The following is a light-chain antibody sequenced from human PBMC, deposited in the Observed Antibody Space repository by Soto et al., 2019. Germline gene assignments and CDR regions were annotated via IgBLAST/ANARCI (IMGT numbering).Light chain of an antibody. CDR2: AAS. CDR3: QQLNSYLRVT. V-gene: IGKV1-9*01. Sequence: DIQLTQSPSFLSASVGDRVTTTCRASQGISSYLAWYQQKPGKAPKLLIYAASTLQSGVPSRFSGSGSGTEFTLTISSLQPEDFATYYCQQLNSYLRVTFGQGTRLEIK. J-gene: IGKJ5*01. CDR1: QGISSY.